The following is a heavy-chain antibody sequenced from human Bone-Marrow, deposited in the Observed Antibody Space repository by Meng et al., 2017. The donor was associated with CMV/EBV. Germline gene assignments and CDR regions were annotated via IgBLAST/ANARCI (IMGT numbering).Heavy chain of an antibody. J-gene: IGHJ4*02. CDR3: AKAGRGEVDLLGG. D-gene: IGHD2-15*01. CDR2: IWYDGSNK. CDR1: GFTFSSYG. V-gene: IGHV3-33*06. Sequence: GESLKISCAASGFTFSSYGMHWVRQAPGKGLEWVAVIWYDGSNKYYADSVKGRFTISRDNSKNTLYLQMNSLRAEDTAVNYCAKAGRGEVDLLGGWGQGTLVTVSS.